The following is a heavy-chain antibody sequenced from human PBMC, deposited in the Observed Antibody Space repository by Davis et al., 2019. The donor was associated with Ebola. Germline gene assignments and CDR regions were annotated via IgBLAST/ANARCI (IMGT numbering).Heavy chain of an antibody. J-gene: IGHJ6*02. V-gene: IGHV5-10-1*01. CDR2: IDPSDSYT. D-gene: IGHD3-10*01. CDR1: GYSFTSYW. Sequence: GESLKISCKGSGYSFTSYWISWVRQLPGKGLEWMGRIDPSDSYTKYNPSFQGHVTISADKSISTAYLQWSSLKASDTAMYYCARQSPMVRGVSGYYYGMDVRGQGTTVTVSS. CDR3: ARQSPMVRGVSGYYYGMDV.